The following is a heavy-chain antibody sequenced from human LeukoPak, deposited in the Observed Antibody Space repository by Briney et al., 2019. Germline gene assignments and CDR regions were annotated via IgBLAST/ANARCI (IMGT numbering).Heavy chain of an antibody. CDR1: GFTFSSYG. D-gene: IGHD3-22*01. V-gene: IGHV3-30*02. J-gene: IGHJ4*02. CDR3: AKDALSYYYDTSGYPAEFDY. CDR2: IRYDGNHK. Sequence: PGGSLRLSCAAYGFTFSSYGMHWVRQAPGKGLEWVAFIRYDGNHKYYADSVKGRFTISRDNSKNTLYLQMNSLRAEDTAVYYCAKDALSYYYDTSGYPAEFDYWGQGTLVTVSS.